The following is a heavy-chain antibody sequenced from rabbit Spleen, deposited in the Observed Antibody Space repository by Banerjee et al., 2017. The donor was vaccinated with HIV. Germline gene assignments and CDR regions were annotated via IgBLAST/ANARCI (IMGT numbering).Heavy chain of an antibody. CDR1: GLTISSSY. D-gene: IGHD8-1*01. CDR2: INDGGST. Sequence: QLKESGGGLVQPGGSLKLSCKASGLTISSSYMNWVRQAPGKGLEWIGIINDGGSTYYASWVNGRFSISRENTQNTVSLQMNSLTAADTATYFCMRDGAGGSYFALWGQGTLVTVS. J-gene: IGHJ3*01. CDR3: MRDGAGGSYFAL. V-gene: IGHV1S7*01.